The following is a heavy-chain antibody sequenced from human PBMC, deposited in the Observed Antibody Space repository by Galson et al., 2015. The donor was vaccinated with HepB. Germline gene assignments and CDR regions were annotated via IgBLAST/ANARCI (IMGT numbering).Heavy chain of an antibody. J-gene: IGHJ4*02. CDR3: ASMGSSIAVAGTMKFSDY. CDR1: GYTFTGYY. CDR2: INPNSGGT. V-gene: IGHV1-2*06. Sequence: SVKVSCKASGYTFTGYYMHWVRQAPGQGLEWMGRINPNSGGTNYAQKFQGRVTMTRDTSISTAYMELSRLRSDDTAVYYCASMGSSIAVAGTMKFSDYWGQGTLVTVSS. D-gene: IGHD6-19*01.